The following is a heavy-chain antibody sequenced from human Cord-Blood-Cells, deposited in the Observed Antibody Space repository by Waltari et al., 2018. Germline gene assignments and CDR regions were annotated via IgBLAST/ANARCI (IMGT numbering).Heavy chain of an antibody. Sequence: QVQLQESGPGLVKPSGTLSLTCAVSGGSISSSNWWSWVRQPPGKGLEWIGEIYHSGSTNNSPAPKSRVPISVDKSKNQFSLKLSSVTAADTAVYYCARYPVGIAAAGSAFDIWGQGTMVTVSS. CDR2: IYHSGST. CDR3: ARYPVGIAAAGSAFDI. D-gene: IGHD6-13*01. V-gene: IGHV4-4*02. CDR1: GGSISSSNW. J-gene: IGHJ3*02.